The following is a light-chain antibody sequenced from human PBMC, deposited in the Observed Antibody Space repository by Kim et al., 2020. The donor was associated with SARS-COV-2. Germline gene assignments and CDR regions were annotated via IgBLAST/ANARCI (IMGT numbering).Light chain of an antibody. CDR2: EVS. CDR1: TNDVGGYNF. J-gene: IGLJ3*02. Sequence: GPAVTTACTDTTNDVGGYNFVSWYQQHPGKAPKLMIYEVSKRPSGVPDRFSGSKSGNTASLTVSGLQAEDEADYYCSSYAGSNNLVFGGGTQLTVL. CDR3: SSYAGSNNLV. V-gene: IGLV2-8*01.